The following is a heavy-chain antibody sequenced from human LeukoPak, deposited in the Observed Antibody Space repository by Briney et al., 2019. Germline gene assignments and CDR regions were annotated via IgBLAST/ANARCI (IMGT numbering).Heavy chain of an antibody. J-gene: IGHJ4*02. Sequence: PGGSLRLSCAASGFTFSSYAMSWVRQAPGKGLEWVSAISGSGGSTYYADSVKGRFTISRDNSKNTLYLQMNSLRAEDTAVYYCARDQFPAWELPGPCDYWGQGTLVTVSS. CDR3: ARDQFPAWELPGPCDY. D-gene: IGHD1-26*01. V-gene: IGHV3-23*01. CDR1: GFTFSSYA. CDR2: ISGSGGST.